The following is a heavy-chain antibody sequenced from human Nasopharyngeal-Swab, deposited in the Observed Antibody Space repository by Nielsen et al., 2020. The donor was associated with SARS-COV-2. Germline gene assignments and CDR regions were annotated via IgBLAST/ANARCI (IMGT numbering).Heavy chain of an antibody. CDR1: GFTFSDYY. CDR3: ATDATSYYYYGMDV. CDR2: ISSSGSTI. V-gene: IGHV3-11*01. D-gene: IGHD2-15*01. J-gene: IGHJ6*02. Sequence: GESLKISCAASGFTFSDYYMSWIRQAPGKGLEWVSYISSSGSTIYYADSVKGRFTISRDNAKNSLYLQMNSLRAEDTALYYCATDATSYYYYGMDVWGQGTTVTVSS.